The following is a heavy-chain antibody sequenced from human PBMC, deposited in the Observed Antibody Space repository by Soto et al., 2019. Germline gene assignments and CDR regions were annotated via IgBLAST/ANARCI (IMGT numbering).Heavy chain of an antibody. CDR3: AREARSITMIVVVDHPFDP. CDR2: INAGNGNT. CDR1: GYTFTRYA. Sequence: GASVKVSCKASGYTFTRYAMHWVRRAPGQRLEWMGWINAGNGNTKYSQKFQGRVTITRDTSASTAYMELSSLRSEDTAVYYCAREARSITMIVVVDHPFDPWGQGTLVTVSS. J-gene: IGHJ5*02. V-gene: IGHV1-3*01. D-gene: IGHD3-22*01.